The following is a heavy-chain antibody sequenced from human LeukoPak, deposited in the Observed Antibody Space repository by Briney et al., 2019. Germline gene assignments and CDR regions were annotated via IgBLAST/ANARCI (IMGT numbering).Heavy chain of an antibody. D-gene: IGHD1-26*01. V-gene: IGHV3-30*03. Sequence: GGSLRLSCAASGFTFSSYGMHWVRQAADKGLEWVAVISDDGNYKYYADSVKGRFTISRDNSKSTLYLQMNSLRPEDTAVYYCARKRVVGTNGYFDYWGQGTLVTVSS. J-gene: IGHJ4*02. CDR3: ARKRVVGTNGYFDY. CDR1: GFTFSSYG. CDR2: ISDDGNYK.